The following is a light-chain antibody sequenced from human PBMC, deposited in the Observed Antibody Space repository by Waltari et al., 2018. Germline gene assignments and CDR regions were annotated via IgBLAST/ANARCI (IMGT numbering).Light chain of an antibody. J-gene: IGKJ4*01. CDR2: GTS. CDR1: QSVGRS. V-gene: IGKV3-20*01. CDR3: QQYDIFPVT. Sequence: VVTESRRTFRSWWGANDNISCRASQSVGRSLAWYQQKPGQPPRLLIYGTSNRATGISHRFSGIRSGTALSVTISVLVPADFAVYYCQQYDIFPVTFGRGTKVEIK.